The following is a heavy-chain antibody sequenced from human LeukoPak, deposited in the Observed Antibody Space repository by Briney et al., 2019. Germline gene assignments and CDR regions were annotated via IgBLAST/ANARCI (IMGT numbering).Heavy chain of an antibody. J-gene: IGHJ6*03. Sequence: GGSLRLFCAASGFTFSDYNMRWIRQAPGKGLEWVSSISRSGSTKYYADSVKGRFTISRDNAKNSLFLQMNSLRAEDTAVYYCARVLRYCSGGNCYSGGLGYMDVWGKGTTVTISS. D-gene: IGHD2-15*01. CDR1: GFTFSDYN. CDR3: ARVLRYCSGGNCYSGGLGYMDV. CDR2: ISRSGSTK. V-gene: IGHV3-11*01.